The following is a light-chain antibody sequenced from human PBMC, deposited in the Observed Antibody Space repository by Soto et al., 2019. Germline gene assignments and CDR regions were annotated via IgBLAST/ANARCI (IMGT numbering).Light chain of an antibody. CDR3: QQYHAWPPGT. Sequence: DIVMTQSPAILSVSPGERATLSCRASQSVETFLAWFQHKAGQAPRLLIFGASTRAAGVPARFSGGGSGTEFTLTIDSLRSEDFAVYFCQQYHAWPPGTFGGGTKLEIK. V-gene: IGKV3-15*01. CDR1: QSVETF. CDR2: GAS. J-gene: IGKJ4*01.